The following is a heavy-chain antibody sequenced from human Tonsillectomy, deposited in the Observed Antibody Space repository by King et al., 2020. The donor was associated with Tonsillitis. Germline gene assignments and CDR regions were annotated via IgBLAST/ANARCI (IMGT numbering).Heavy chain of an antibody. J-gene: IGHJ6*02. Sequence: VQLVDSGGGVVQPGRSLRLSCAASGFTFSSYAMHWVRQAPGKGLEWVAVILYDGSNKYYADSVKGRFTISRDSSKNTLYLQMNSLRAEDTAVYYCVAEYYYDSRGTDGMDVWGQGTTVTVSS. CDR1: GFTFSSYA. V-gene: IGHV3-30*04. CDR3: VAEYYYDSRGTDGMDV. D-gene: IGHD3-22*01. CDR2: ILYDGSNK.